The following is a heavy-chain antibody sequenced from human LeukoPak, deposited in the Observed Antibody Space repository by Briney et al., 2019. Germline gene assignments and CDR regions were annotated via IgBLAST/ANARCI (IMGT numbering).Heavy chain of an antibody. Sequence: ASVKVSRKTSGYPFTSFDIHWVRQAAGHGLEWMSWMTPNSEKRGYAQKFQGRVTMTADTSIDTAYMELSSLTFDDTAIYYCARGRGWGILDSWGQGNLVTVSS. D-gene: IGHD6-19*01. V-gene: IGHV1-8*01. CDR2: MTPNSEKR. J-gene: IGHJ4*02. CDR1: GYPFTSFD. CDR3: ARGRGWGILDS.